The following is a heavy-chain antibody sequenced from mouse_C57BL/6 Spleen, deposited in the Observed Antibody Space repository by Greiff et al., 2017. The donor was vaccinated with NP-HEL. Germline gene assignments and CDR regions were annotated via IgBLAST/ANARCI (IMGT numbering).Heavy chain of an antibody. CDR1: GYTFTSYW. D-gene: IGHD1-1*01. CDR2: IHPNSGST. V-gene: IGHV1-64*01. Sequence: VQLQQPGAELVKPGASVKLSCKASGYTFTSYWMHWVKQRPGQGLEWIGMIHPNSGSTNYNEKFKSKATLTVDKSSSTAYMQLSSLTSEDSAVYYCARSDGSSYRRYFDVWGTGTTVTVSS. CDR3: ARSDGSSYRRYFDV. J-gene: IGHJ1*03.